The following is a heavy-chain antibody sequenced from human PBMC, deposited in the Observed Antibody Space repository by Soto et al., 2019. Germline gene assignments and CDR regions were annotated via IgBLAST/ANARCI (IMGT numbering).Heavy chain of an antibody. CDR2: INPNNGDT. J-gene: IGHJ6*02. D-gene: IGHD1-26*01. CDR3: AKGGAIVAAGTRVYLYNAMDV. V-gene: IGHV1-2*02. CDR1: GYTFTGYY. Sequence: QVQLVQSGTEVKRPGDSVKVSCKASGYTFTGYYVHWVRQAPGQGLEWMGWINPNNGDTYLAQRFQGRVTMNRDTSIGTAYMELRGMTSDDTAKYYCAKGGAIVAAGTRVYLYNAMDVWGQGTTVTVSS.